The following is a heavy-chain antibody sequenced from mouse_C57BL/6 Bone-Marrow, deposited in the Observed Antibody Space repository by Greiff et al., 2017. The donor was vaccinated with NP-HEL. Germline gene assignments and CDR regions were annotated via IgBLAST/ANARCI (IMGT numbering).Heavy chain of an antibody. CDR2: IDPNSGGT. CDR3: ARGGVYYGNYEGYFDV. V-gene: IGHV1-72*01. J-gene: IGHJ1*03. Sequence: QVQLKQPGAELVKPGASVKLSCKASGYTFTSYWMHWVKQRPGRGLEWIGRIDPNSGGTKYNEKFKSKATLTVDKPSSTAYMQLSSLTSEDSAVYYCARGGVYYGNYEGYFDVWGTGTTVTVSS. D-gene: IGHD2-1*01. CDR1: GYTFTSYW.